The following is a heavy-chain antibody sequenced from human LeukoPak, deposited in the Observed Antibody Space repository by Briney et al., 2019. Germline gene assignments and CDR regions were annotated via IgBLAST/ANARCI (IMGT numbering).Heavy chain of an antibody. D-gene: IGHD1-26*01. CDR3: AKGQNSGTYSSADY. V-gene: IGHV3-23*01. J-gene: IGHJ4*02. Sequence: GGSLRLSCAASGFTFSSYAMSWVRQAPGKGLEWVSTISGSGGSTYYADSVRGRFTISRDNSKNTLYLQMNSLRAEETAVYFCAKGQNSGTYSSADYWGQGTLVTVSS. CDR2: ISGSGGST. CDR1: GFTFSSYA.